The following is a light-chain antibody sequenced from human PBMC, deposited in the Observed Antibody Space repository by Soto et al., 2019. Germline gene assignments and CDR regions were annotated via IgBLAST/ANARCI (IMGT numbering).Light chain of an antibody. CDR2: KAS. CDR1: QTIDSW. Sequence: DIQMTHSPSTLSASVGDRVTITCRASQTIDSWLAWYQQRPGKPPNLLIYKASTLASGVPSRFSGSGSGTEFTLTINSLQPDDFATYYCQQYHIYSGTFGQGTKVDNK. V-gene: IGKV1-5*03. J-gene: IGKJ1*01. CDR3: QQYHIYSGT.